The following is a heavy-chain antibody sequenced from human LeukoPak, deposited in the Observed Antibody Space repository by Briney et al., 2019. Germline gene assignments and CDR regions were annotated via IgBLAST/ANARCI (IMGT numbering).Heavy chain of an antibody. J-gene: IGHJ3*02. CDR2: ISSSSSTI. CDR1: GFTFSSYS. Sequence: TGGSLRLSCAASGFTFSSYSMNWVRQAPGKGLEWVSYISSSSSTIYYADSVKGRFTISRDNAKNSLYLQMNSLRAEDTAVYYCAKDRSPILEWLFDAFDIWGQGTMVTVSS. D-gene: IGHD3-3*01. V-gene: IGHV3-48*04. CDR3: AKDRSPILEWLFDAFDI.